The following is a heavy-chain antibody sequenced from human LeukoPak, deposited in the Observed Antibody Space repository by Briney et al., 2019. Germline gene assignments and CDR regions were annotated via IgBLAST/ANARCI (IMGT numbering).Heavy chain of an antibody. CDR1: GFTFSSYG. CDR2: ISYVGSNK. V-gene: IGHV3-30*18. J-gene: IGHJ1*01. D-gene: IGHD3-9*01. CDR3: AKDRYYDILTGPAEYFQH. Sequence: GGSLRLSCAASGFTFSSYGRHWFRQAPGKGRGWGPVISYVGSNKYYADSVKGRFTISRDNSKNTLYLQMNSLRAEDTAVYYCAKDRYYDILTGPAEYFQHWGQGTLVTVSS.